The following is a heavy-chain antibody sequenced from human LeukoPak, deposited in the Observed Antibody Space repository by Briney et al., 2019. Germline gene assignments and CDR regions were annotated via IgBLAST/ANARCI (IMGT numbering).Heavy chain of an antibody. CDR1: GDSISYFY. Sequence: SETLSLTCSVSGDSISYFYWSWIRQAAGKGLEWIGRIYNSGSTDYNASLKSRVTMSVDTSKNQFSLKLTSVTAADTAVYYCARFTGTYLAYWGQGILVTVSS. CDR2: IYNSGST. CDR3: ARFTGTYLAY. D-gene: IGHD2-8*02. J-gene: IGHJ4*02. V-gene: IGHV4-4*07.